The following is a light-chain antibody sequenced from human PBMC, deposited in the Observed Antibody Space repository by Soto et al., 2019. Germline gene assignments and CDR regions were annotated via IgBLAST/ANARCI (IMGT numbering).Light chain of an antibody. CDR2: DAS. J-gene: IGKJ1*01. V-gene: IGKV3-11*01. CDR3: QQRSNWPPTWT. Sequence: IVLPQSPAPLSLSPGERATLSCRASQSVGSYLAWYQHKPGQPPRLLIYDASHRATGIPARFSGSGSGTDVTLTISSLEPEDFAVYYCQQRSNWPPTWTFGQGTKVEIK. CDR1: QSVGSY.